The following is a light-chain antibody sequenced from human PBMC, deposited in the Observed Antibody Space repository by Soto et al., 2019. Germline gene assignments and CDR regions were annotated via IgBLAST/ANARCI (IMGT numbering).Light chain of an antibody. CDR2: DAS. Sequence: DIPMTQSPSTLSASVGDRVTITCRASQSISSWLAWYQQKPGKAPKLLIFDASSLESGTPSRFSGRRSGTQFTLTINGLQPDDFATYYRQQYDNYKPLTFGGGTKVDIK. CDR1: QSISSW. J-gene: IGKJ4*01. CDR3: QQYDNYKPLT. V-gene: IGKV1-5*01.